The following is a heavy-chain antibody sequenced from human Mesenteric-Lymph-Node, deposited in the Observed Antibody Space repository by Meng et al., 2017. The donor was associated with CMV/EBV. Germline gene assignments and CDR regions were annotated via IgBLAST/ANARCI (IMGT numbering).Heavy chain of an antibody. V-gene: IGHV3-15*01. CDR2: IKSKTDGEAT. D-gene: IGHD3-9*01. CDR1: VW. J-gene: IGHJ4*02. Sequence: VWMSWVRQATGKGLEWVGRIKSKTDGEATDYAAPVKGRFTISRDDSKTTFYLQMSSLNSEDTAVYYCTTDYMHHNIMTGYYIDYFDHWGQGTLVTVSS. CDR3: TTDYMHHNIMTGYYIDYFDH.